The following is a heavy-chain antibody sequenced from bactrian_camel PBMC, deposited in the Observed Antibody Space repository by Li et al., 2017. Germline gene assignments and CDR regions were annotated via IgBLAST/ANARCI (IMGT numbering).Heavy chain of an antibody. CDR2: ISSGGTT. CDR1: GYIFSSCG. Sequence: HVQLVESGGGSVQAGGSLKLSRAASGYIFSSCGMGWYRQAPGKERELVSTISSGGTTSYADSVKGRLTVSQDNANNTLFLQMSSLKPEDTGMYYCAADRYCRGGLVLHVAGYNYWGQGTQVTVS. J-gene: IGHJ4*01. D-gene: IGHD7*01. V-gene: IGHV3S53*01. CDR3: AADRYCRGGLVLHVAGYNY.